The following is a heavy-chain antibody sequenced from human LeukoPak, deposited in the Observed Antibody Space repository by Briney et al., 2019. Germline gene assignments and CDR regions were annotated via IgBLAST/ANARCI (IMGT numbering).Heavy chain of an antibody. J-gene: IGHJ6*03. V-gene: IGHV3-30*02. D-gene: IGHD2-2*02. CDR1: GFTFGSYG. CDR2: IRYDGSNK. CDR3: AKGLTAAISSYYYYYMDV. Sequence: GGSLRLSCAASGFTFGSYGMHWVRQAPGKGLEWVAFIRYDGSNKYYADSVKGRFTISRDNSKNTLYLQMNSLRAEDTAVYYCAKGLTAAISSYYYYYMDVWGKGTTVTVSS.